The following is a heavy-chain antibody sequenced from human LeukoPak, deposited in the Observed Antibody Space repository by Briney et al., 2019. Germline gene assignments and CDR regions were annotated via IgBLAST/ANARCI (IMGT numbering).Heavy chain of an antibody. CDR1: GFTFSSYS. D-gene: IGHD2-2*02. V-gene: IGHV3-21*01. J-gene: IGHJ6*02. Sequence: GGSLRLSCAASGFTFSSYSMNWVRQAPGNGLEWVSSISSSSSYIYYADSVKGRFTISRDNAKNSVYLQMNSLRGEDTAVYYCARANQRAVVPAAINYYYYYGMDVWGQGTTVTVSS. CDR3: ARANQRAVVPAAINYYYYYGMDV. CDR2: ISSSSSYI.